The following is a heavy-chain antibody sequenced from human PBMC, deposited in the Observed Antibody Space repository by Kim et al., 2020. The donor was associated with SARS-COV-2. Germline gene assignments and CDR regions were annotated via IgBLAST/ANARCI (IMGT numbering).Heavy chain of an antibody. CDR2: INHSGST. J-gene: IGHJ4*02. V-gene: IGHV4-34*01. CDR1: GGSFSGYY. CDR3: ARVLGVVPAALDY. Sequence: SETLSLTCAVYGGSFSGYYWSWIRQPPGKGLEWIGEINHSGSTNYNPSLKSRVTISVDTSKNQFSLKLSSVTAADTAVYYCARVLGVVPAALDYWGQGTL. D-gene: IGHD2-2*01.